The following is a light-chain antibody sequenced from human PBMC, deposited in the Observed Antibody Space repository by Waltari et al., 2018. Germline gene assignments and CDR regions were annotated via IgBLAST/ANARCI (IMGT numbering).Light chain of an antibody. CDR1: QSVSRS. V-gene: IGKV3D-15*01. CDR3: QQYYDWRSIT. Sequence: EIVMTQSPATLSVSPGERATLSCRASQSVSRSLAWYQQKPGQAPRLLMYGASTRAPAIPARFSGSGSGTEFTLTISSLQSEDFAVYYCQQYYDWRSITFGQGTRLEIK. J-gene: IGKJ5*01. CDR2: GAS.